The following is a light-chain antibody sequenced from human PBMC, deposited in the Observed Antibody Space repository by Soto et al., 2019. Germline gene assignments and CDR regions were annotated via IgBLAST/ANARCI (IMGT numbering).Light chain of an antibody. CDR2: NVA. J-gene: IGLJ1*01. V-gene: IGLV2-11*01. Sequence: QSPLTQPRSVSGSPGQSVTISCTGTSSDVGSDNFVSCHQQHAGKAPKLMIYNVAKRPSGVPDSFSGSKSGKTASLTISGIQAEDEADYYCCTFAGRYSYVFASGTKVTV. CDR1: SSDVGSDNF. CDR3: CTFAGRYSYV.